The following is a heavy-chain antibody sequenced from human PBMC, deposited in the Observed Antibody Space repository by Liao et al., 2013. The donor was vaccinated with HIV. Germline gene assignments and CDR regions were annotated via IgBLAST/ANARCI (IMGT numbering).Heavy chain of an antibody. CDR3: ARAKAALYDSSAFRTASFDY. V-gene: IGHV4-30-4*08. J-gene: IGHJ4*02. D-gene: IGHD3-22*01. CDR2: ISYSGNT. CDR1: GDSISSGDYY. Sequence: QVQLQEWGPGLVKPSQTLSLTCTVSGDSISSGDYYWNWIRQPPGKGLEWFGSISYSGNTYYKSSLKSRVTITVDTSKNQFSLKVNSVTAADTAVYYCARAKAALYDSSAFRTASFDYWGQGTLVTVSS.